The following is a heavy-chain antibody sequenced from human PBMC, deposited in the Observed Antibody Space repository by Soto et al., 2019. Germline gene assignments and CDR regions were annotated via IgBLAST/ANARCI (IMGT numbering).Heavy chain of an antibody. CDR1: GYSFTSYW. CDR2: IYPGDSDT. Sequence: PGESLKISCKGSGYSFTSYWIGWVRQMPGKGLEWMGIIYPGDSDTRYSPSFQGQVTISADKSITTAYLQWSSLKASDSAIYYCARHAFCRSGSCYGDYWGQGTLVTFSS. V-gene: IGHV5-51*01. D-gene: IGHD2-15*01. CDR3: ARHAFCRSGSCYGDY. J-gene: IGHJ4*02.